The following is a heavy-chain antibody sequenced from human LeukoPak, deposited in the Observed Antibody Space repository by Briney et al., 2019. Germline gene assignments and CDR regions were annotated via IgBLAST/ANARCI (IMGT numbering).Heavy chain of an antibody. CDR1: VGTFSSYA. CDR3: ARDTERNAFDI. V-gene: IGHV1-69*04. J-gene: IGHJ3*02. CDR2: IIPILGIA. D-gene: IGHD4-17*01. Sequence: SVKVSCKASVGTFSSYAISWVRQAPGQGLEWMGRIIPILGIANYAQKFQGRVTITADKSTSTAYMELSSLRSEDTAVYYCARDTERNAFDIWGQGTMVTVSS.